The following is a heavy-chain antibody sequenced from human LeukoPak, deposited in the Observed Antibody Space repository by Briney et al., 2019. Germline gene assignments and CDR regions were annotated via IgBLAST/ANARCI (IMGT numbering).Heavy chain of an antibody. CDR1: GYTFTSNY. J-gene: IGHJ4*02. V-gene: IGHV1-46*01. CDR3: ARDQEGFDY. CDR2: IYPRDGST. Sequence: ASVKVSCKASGYTFTSNYIHWVRQAPGHGLEWMGMIYPRDGSTSYAQEFQGRVTVTRDTSTSTVHMELSGLRSEDTAVYYCARDQEGFDYWGQGTLVTVSS.